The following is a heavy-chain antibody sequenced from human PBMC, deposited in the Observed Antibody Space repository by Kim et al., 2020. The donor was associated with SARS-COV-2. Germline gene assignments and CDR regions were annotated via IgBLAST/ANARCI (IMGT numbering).Heavy chain of an antibody. CDR1: GGTFSSYA. V-gene: IGHV1-69*13. J-gene: IGHJ4*02. CDR3: AVSEGGYDYVWGSYRYSYFDY. D-gene: IGHD3-16*02. CDR2: IIPIFGTA. Sequence: SVKVSCKASGGTFSSYAISWVRQAPGQGLEWMGGIIPIFGTANYAQKFQGRVTITADESTSTAYMELSSLRSEDTAVYYCAVSEGGYDYVWGSYRYSYFDYWGQGTLVTVSS.